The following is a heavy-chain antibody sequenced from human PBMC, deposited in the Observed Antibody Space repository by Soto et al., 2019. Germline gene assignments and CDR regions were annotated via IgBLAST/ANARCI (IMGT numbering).Heavy chain of an antibody. CDR3: ARSIAAAVDFDY. CDR1: GYTFTSYG. Sequence: QVQLVQSGAEVKKPGASVKVSCKASGYTFTSYGISWVRQAPGQGLEWMGWISAYNGNTNYAQKLQGRGTMTTDTSTSTAYMELRSLRPADTAVYYWARSIAAAVDFDYWGQGTLVTVSS. V-gene: IGHV1-18*01. D-gene: IGHD6-6*01. CDR2: ISAYNGNT. J-gene: IGHJ4*02.